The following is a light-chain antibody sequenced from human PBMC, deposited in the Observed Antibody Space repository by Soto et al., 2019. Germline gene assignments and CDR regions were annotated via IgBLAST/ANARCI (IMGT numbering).Light chain of an antibody. Sequence: ERVLPQYRATLPVAPGERASLSCWASYTVGTNLAWYQQKPCQAPRLLIYDTSTRATGVPARFSGSGSGTEFTLTISHLQDEDSAVYHCHQYSNTFRTCGEGTKVDIK. CDR3: HQYSNTFRT. V-gene: IGKV3-15*01. J-gene: IGKJ1*01. CDR2: DTS. CDR1: YTVGTN.